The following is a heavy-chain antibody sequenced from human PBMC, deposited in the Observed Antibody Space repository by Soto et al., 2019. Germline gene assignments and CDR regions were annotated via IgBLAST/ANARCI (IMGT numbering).Heavy chain of an antibody. J-gene: IGHJ6*03. CDR2: TYYRSKWYN. CDR1: GDSVSSNSAA. CDR3: AREEVTGTTYYYYYMDV. Sequence: SQTLSLTCAISGDSVSSNSAAWNWIRLSPSRGLEWLGRTYYRSKWYNDYAVSVKSRITINPDTSKNQFSLQLNSVTPEDTAVYYCAREEVTGTTYYYYYMDVWGKGTTVTVSS. V-gene: IGHV6-1*01. D-gene: IGHD1-20*01.